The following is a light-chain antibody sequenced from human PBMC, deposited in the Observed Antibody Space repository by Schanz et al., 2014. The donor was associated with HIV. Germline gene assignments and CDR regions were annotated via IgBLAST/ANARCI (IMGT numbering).Light chain of an antibody. J-gene: IGLJ1*01. Sequence: QSALAQPASVSGSPGQSITISCTGTSNDVGTTDRVSWYQQHPDKAPKLMIYEVSERPPGVSSRFSGSKSANTASLTISGLQFEDEADYYCFLSVGSDNLYVFGTGTKLTVL. CDR1: SNDVGTTDR. CDR3: FLSVGSDNLYV. CDR2: EVS. V-gene: IGLV2-23*02.